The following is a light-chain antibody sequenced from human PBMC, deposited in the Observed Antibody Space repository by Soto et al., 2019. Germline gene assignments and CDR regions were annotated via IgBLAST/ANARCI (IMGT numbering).Light chain of an antibody. CDR3: QQYNSYPYT. CDR2: KAS. J-gene: IGKJ2*01. V-gene: IGKV1-5*03. Sequence: DIQMTQSPSTLSASVGDRVTITCRASQSISSWLAWYQQKPGKAPKLLIYKASSLESGVPSRFSGSGSGTEFTINISSLQPDDFETYYCQQYNSYPYTFGQGTKLEIK. CDR1: QSISSW.